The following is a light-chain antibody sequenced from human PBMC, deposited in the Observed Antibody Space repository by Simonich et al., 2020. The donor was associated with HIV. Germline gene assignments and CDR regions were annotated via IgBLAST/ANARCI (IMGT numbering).Light chain of an antibody. CDR3: QQYNSYPRT. J-gene: IGKJ2*01. CDR2: AAS. Sequence: AIRMTQSPSSLSSSTGDRVTITCRASQGISSYLAWYQQKPGKAPKLLIYAASTLQSGVPSRFSGSGSGTDFTLTISCLQSDDFATYYCQQYNSYPRTFGQGTKLEIK. V-gene: IGKV1-8*01. CDR1: QGISSY.